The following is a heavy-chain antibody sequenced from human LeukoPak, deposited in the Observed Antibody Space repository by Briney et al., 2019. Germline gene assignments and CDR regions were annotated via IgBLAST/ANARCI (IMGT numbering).Heavy chain of an antibody. J-gene: IGHJ4*02. Sequence: SETLSLTCIVSGGSISAYYWNWIRQPAGKGLEWIGRIYTNVITNYNPSLKSRVTMSVDTSKNQFSLMLSSVTAADTAVYYCARGRSLCFDYWGQGTLVTVSS. D-gene: IGHD2-21*01. CDR2: IYTNVIT. CDR3: ARGRSLCFDY. V-gene: IGHV4-4*07. CDR1: GGSISAYY.